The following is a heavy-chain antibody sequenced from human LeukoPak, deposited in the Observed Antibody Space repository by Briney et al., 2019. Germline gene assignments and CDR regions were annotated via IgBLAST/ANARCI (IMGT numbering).Heavy chain of an antibody. CDR1: GYTFTGYY. D-gene: IGHD2-2*01. J-gene: IGHJ6*02. V-gene: IGHV1-2*02. CDR3: AREGRIVVVPAAINYYYYGMDV. Sequence: ASVKVSCKASGYTFTGYYMHWVRQAPGQGLEWMGWINPNSGGTNYAQKFQGRVTMTRDTSISTAYMELSRLRSDDTAVYYCAREGRIVVVPAAINYYYYGMDVRGQGTTVTVSS. CDR2: INPNSGGT.